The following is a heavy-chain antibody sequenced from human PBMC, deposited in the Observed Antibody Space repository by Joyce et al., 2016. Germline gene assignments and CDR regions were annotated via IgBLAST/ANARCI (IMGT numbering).Heavy chain of an antibody. V-gene: IGHV3-15*07. Sequence: EVHLVESGGGLVKPGGSLRLSCAASGFTFSHAWMNWVRQVPGKGLEWVGRIKSETSVGSIDYPAPVKGRFAISRDDSENTVYLQMNSLKIEDTAVYYCTTDAVSTISNFFNYWGQGTVVTVSS. CDR1: GFTFSHAW. CDR2: IKSETSVGSI. J-gene: IGHJ4*02. D-gene: IGHD5/OR15-5a*01. CDR3: TTDAVSTISNFFNY.